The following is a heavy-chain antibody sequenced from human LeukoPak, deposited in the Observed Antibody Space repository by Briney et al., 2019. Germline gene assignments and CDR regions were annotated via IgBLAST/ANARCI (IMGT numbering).Heavy chain of an antibody. CDR2: INPNSGGT. Sequence: ASMKVSCKASGYTFTGYYIHWLRQAPGQGLEWMGFINPNSGGTNYAQKFQGRVTMTRDTSISTAYMELSSLTSDDTAVYYCATPGGWELLGYWGQGTLVTVSP. CDR1: GYTFTGYY. CDR3: ATPGGWELLGY. D-gene: IGHD1-26*01. J-gene: IGHJ4*02. V-gene: IGHV1-2*02.